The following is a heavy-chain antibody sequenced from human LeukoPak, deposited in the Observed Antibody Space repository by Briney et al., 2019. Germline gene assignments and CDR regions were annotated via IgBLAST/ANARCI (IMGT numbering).Heavy chain of an antibody. CDR2: IYYSGST. Sequence: SETLSLTCNVSDGSISSGSYYWAGIRQPPGKGLEWIGSIYYSGSTYYNPSLKSRVTISVDTFKNQFSLKLNSVTAADTAVYYCARHAYYYYYMDVWGKGTTVTIS. J-gene: IGHJ6*03. V-gene: IGHV4-39*01. CDR1: DGSISSGSYY. CDR3: ARHAYYYYYMDV.